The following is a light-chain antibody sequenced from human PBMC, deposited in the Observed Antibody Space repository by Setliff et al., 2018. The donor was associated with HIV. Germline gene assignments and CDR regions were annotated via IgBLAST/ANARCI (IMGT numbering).Light chain of an antibody. Sequence: QSVLTQPASVSGSPGQSITISCTGTSSDVGNYNLVSWYQHHPGKAPILLVYGVTKRPSGVSNRFSGSKSGNTASLTISGLQAEDEADYYCCSYAGSITFYVFGTGTKVT. CDR1: SSDVGNYNL. CDR2: GVT. J-gene: IGLJ1*01. CDR3: CSYAGSITFYV. V-gene: IGLV2-23*02.